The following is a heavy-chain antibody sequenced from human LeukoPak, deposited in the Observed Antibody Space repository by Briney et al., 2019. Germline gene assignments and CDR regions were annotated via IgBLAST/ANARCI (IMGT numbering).Heavy chain of an antibody. CDR1: GFTFSSYG. D-gene: IGHD6-13*01. J-gene: IGHJ4*02. V-gene: IGHV3-33*06. CDR2: IWYDGSNK. CDR3: AKAPIAAAGIYYFDY. Sequence: PGRSLRLSCAASGFTFSSYGMHWVRQAPGKGLEWVAVIWYDGSNKYYADSVKGRFTISRDNSKNTLYLQMNSLRAEDTAVYYCAKAPIAAAGIYYFDYWGQGTLVTVSS.